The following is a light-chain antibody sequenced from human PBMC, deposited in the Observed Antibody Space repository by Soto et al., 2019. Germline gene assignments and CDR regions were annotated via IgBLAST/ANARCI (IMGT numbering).Light chain of an antibody. CDR3: QQYGTSPIT. J-gene: IGKJ5*01. CDR1: QTVSSY. Sequence: ENVLTQSPGTLSLSPGERATLSCRASQTVSSYLTWYQQRPCQAPRLLIYGASKRATGIPDRFSGSGSGTDFTLTISRLEPEDFALYYCQQYGTSPITFGQGTRLEIK. V-gene: IGKV3-20*01. CDR2: GAS.